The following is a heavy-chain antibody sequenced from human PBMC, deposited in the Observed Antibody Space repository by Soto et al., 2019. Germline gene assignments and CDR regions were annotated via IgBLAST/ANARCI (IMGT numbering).Heavy chain of an antibody. Sequence: SETLSLTCTVSGGSISSYYWSWIRQPPGKGLEWIWYIYYSGSTKYNPSLKSRVTISVDTAKNQFSLKLRSVTAADAAVDYCARENPRRSGWDGGSYWFDHWGQGTLVTVSS. CDR2: IYYSGST. D-gene: IGHD6-19*01. V-gene: IGHV4-59*01. J-gene: IGHJ5*02. CDR1: GGSISSYY. CDR3: ARENPRRSGWDGGSYWFDH.